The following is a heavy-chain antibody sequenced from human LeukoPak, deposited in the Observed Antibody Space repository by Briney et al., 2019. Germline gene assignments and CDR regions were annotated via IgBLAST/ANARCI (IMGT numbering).Heavy chain of an antibody. V-gene: IGHV1-2*02. CDR1: GYTFTGYY. CDR2: INPNSGAT. D-gene: IGHD3-3*01. Sequence: ASVKVSCKASGYTFTGYYIHWVRQAPGQGLEWMGWINPNSGATNYAQKFQDSVTMTWDRSISTASMELRSLRSDGTAVYYCARSMIFEVGLTGLDYWGQGTLVTVSS. J-gene: IGHJ4*02. CDR3: ARSMIFEVGLTGLDY.